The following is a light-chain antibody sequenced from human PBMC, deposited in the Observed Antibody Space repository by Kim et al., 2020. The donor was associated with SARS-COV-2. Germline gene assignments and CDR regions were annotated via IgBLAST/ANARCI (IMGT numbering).Light chain of an antibody. CDR1: RGSVGSNY. CDR2: EDN. J-gene: IGLJ1*01. V-gene: IGLV6-57*03. Sequence: KTVSISCTRSRGSVGSNYGQCYQQRPGSDPTTVSYEDNQRPSGVPDRFSGSIDTSSNSASLTISGLTTEDEADYYCQSYDNNNPFIFGAGTKVTVL. CDR3: QSYDNNNPFI.